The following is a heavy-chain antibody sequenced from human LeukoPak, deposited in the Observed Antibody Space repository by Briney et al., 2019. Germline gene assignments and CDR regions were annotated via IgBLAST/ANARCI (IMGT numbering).Heavy chain of an antibody. D-gene: IGHD6-19*01. V-gene: IGHV4-28*05. Sequence: ASETLSLTCAVSGYSISSSNWWGWIRQPPGKGLEWIGYIYYSGSIYYNPSLKSRATMSVDTSKNQFSLKLSSVTAVDTAVYYCARTVAHPPPGAFDIWGQGTMVTVSS. J-gene: IGHJ3*02. CDR1: GYSISSSNW. CDR2: IYYSGSI. CDR3: ARTVAHPPPGAFDI.